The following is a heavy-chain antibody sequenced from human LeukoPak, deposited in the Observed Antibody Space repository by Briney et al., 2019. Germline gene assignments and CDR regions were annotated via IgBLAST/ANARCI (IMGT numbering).Heavy chain of an antibody. J-gene: IGHJ4*02. CDR2: IIPIFGTA. CDR3: ARWAGVGSSSSRVDY. Sequence: GASVKVSCKASGGTFSSYAISWVRQAPGQGLEWMGGIIPIFGTANYAQKLQGRVTMTTDTSTSTAYMELSSLRSEDTAVYYCARWAGVGSSSSRVDYWGQGTLVTVSS. D-gene: IGHD6-6*01. V-gene: IGHV1-69*05. CDR1: GGTFSSYA.